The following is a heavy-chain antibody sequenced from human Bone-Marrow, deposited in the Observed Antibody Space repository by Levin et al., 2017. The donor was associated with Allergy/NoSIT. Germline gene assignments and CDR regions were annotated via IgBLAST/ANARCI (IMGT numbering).Heavy chain of an antibody. Sequence: PGGSLRLSCAASGFNFNTAAMNWVRQAPGKGLEWVASISGSSAHIHYADSLKGRFTISRDNAKKSLFLQINSLGAEDTAVYYCARDPCAYDSSYGEGFDSWGQGTLVTVSS. CDR2: ISGSSAHI. CDR3: ARDPCAYDSSYGEGFDS. D-gene: IGHD3-10*01. CDR1: GFNFNTAA. J-gene: IGHJ4*02. V-gene: IGHV3-21*01.